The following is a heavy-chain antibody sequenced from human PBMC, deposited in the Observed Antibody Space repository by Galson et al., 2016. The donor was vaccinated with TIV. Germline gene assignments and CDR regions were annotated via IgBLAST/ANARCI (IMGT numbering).Heavy chain of an antibody. CDR2: IYDNGSA. CDR3: ARRYTSFSGLDDWFFDL. V-gene: IGHV4-30-2*01. J-gene: IGHJ2*01. CDR1: GGSISNDDYS. Sequence: TLSLTCAVSGGSISNDDYSWSWIRQPPGDGLEWIGYIYDNGSAYYSPSLKRRVSISLDKSKNQFSLKLTSVTAADTAIYYCARRYTSFSGLDDWFFDLWGRGTLVTVSS. D-gene: IGHD3-16*01.